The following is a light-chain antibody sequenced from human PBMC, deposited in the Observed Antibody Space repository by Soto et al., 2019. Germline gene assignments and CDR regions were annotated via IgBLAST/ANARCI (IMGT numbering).Light chain of an antibody. CDR3: QEYNSAPRVT. J-gene: IGKJ3*01. CDR2: VAS. CDR1: QGISNY. V-gene: IGKV1-27*01. Sequence: DIQMTQSPSSLSASVGDRVTITCRASQGISNYLAWYQQKPGKVPKLLIYVASTLQSGVPSRFSGSGSGTNFTLTIRSLQPEDVATYYCQEYNSAPRVTFGPGTKVDIK.